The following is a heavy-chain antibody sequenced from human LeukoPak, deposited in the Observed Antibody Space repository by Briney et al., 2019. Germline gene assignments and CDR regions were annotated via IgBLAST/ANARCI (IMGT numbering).Heavy chain of an antibody. CDR1: GFTFSSYG. CDR2: IWYDGSKT. Sequence: PGRSLRLSCAASGFTFSSYGMHWVRQAPGKGLEWVAVIWYDGSKTYYADSVKGRFTISRDNSKNTLYLQMSSLRADDTAVYYCARDRPDCSGGSCHHPFDYWGQGTLVTVSS. V-gene: IGHV3-33*01. D-gene: IGHD2-15*01. CDR3: ARDRPDCSGGSCHHPFDY. J-gene: IGHJ4*02.